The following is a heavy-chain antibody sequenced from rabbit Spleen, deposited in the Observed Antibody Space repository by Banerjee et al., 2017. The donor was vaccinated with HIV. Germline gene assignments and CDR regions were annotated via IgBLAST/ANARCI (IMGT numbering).Heavy chain of an antibody. V-gene: IGHV1S40*01. CDR1: GFSFSAGYY. D-gene: IGHD1-1*01. CDR3: ARDTSSSFSSYGMDL. Sequence: QSLEESGGDLVKPGASLTLTCTASGFSFSAGYYMCWVRQAPGKGLEWIACIHGGSSGFTYFATWAKGRFTISKISSTTVTLQMTRLTAADTATYFCARDTSSSFSSYGMDLWGPGTLVTVS. CDR2: IHGGSSGFT. J-gene: IGHJ6*01.